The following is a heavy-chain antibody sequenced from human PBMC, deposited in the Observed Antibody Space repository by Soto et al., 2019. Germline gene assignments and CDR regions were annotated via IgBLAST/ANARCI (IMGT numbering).Heavy chain of an antibody. V-gene: IGHV3-23*01. CDR2: ISGSGGST. CDR1: GFTFSSYA. Sequence: PGGSLRLSCAASGFTFSSYAMSWVRQAPGKGLEWVSAISGSGGSTYYADSVKGRFTISRDNSKNTLYLQMNSLRAEDTAVYYCAKSQDIVVVPAGNWFDPWGQGTLVTVSS. J-gene: IGHJ5*02. D-gene: IGHD2-2*01. CDR3: AKSQDIVVVPAGNWFDP.